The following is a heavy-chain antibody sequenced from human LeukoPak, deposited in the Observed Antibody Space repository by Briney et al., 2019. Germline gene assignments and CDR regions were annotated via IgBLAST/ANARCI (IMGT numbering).Heavy chain of an antibody. Sequence: PGGSLRLSCAASGFTFSSYEMNWVRQAPGKGLEWVSYISKSGRTTYYVDSVKGRFTISRDNAKKSPYLQMNSLRAEDTAVYYCARGLGGGSCYLDYWGQGTLVTVSS. CDR3: ARGLGGGSCYLDY. D-gene: IGHD2-15*01. J-gene: IGHJ4*02. V-gene: IGHV3-48*03. CDR2: ISKSGRTT. CDR1: GFTFSSYE.